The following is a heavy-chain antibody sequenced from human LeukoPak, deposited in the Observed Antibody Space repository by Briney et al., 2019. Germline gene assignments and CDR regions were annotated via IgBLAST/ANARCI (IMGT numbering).Heavy chain of an antibody. V-gene: IGHV3-9*01. J-gene: IGHJ4*02. CDR3: AKVGGRDY. D-gene: IGHD2-15*01. CDR1: GFTFDDYA. Sequence: GGSLRLSCAASGFTFDDYAMHWVRQAPGKGLEWVSGISWNSGSIGYADSVKGRFTISRDNAKNPLYLQMNSLRAEDTALYYCAKVGGRDYWGQGTLVTVSS. CDR2: ISWNSGSI.